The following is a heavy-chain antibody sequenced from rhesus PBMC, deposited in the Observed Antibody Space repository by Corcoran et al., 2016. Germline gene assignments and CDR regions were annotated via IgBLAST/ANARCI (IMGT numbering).Heavy chain of an antibody. J-gene: IGHJ4*01. CDR1: GYSISSGYY. V-gene: IGHV4-99*01. D-gene: IGHD4-29*01. CDR3: ARQYSTAVSN. CDR2: ISGRRGST. Sequence: QVQLQESGPGLVKPSETLSLTCAVSGYSISSGYYWGWIRQPPGKGLEYIGYISGRRGSTYDNPSRESRVTISKDTSKNQFSLKVSSVTAADTAVYYCARQYSTAVSNWGQGVLVTVSS.